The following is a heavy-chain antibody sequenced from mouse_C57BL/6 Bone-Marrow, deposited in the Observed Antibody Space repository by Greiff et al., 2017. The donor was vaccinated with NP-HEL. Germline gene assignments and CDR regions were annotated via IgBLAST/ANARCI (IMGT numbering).Heavy chain of an antibody. CDR3: ARGFTTVVATSYYFDY. J-gene: IGHJ2*01. CDR1: GYTFTSYW. V-gene: IGHV1-69*01. Sequence: VQLQQPGAELVMPGASVKLSCKASGYTFTSYWMHWVKQRPGQGLEWIGEIDPSDSYTNYNQKFKGKSTLTVDNSSSTAYMQLSSLTSEDSAVYYCARGFTTVVATSYYFDYWGQGTTLTVSS. D-gene: IGHD1-1*01. CDR2: IDPSDSYT.